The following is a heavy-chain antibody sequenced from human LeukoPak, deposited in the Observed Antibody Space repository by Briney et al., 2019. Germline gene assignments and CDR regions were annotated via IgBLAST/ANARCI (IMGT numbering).Heavy chain of an antibody. CDR3: ARSYDPLYFDF. J-gene: IGHJ4*02. Sequence: SETLSLTCTVSGGSINSSDHYWAWIRQPPGKGLEYIGYIYYSGSTYYNPSLKSRVTISEDTSKNQFSLQLNSVTAADTAVYYCARSYDPLYFDFWGQGTLVTVSS. D-gene: IGHD3-3*01. CDR1: GGSINSSDHY. V-gene: IGHV4-30-4*08. CDR2: IYYSGST.